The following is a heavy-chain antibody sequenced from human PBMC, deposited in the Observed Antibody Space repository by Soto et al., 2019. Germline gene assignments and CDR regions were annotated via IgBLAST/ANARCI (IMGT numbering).Heavy chain of an antibody. V-gene: IGHV3-30*18. Sequence: GGSLRLSCAASGFTFISYGMHWVRQAPCKGLEWVAVISYDGSNKYYADSVKGRFTISRGNSKNTLYLQMNSLRAEDTAVYYCAKSTPYYYDTDYFDYWGQGTLVTVSP. D-gene: IGHD3-22*01. J-gene: IGHJ4*02. CDR1: GFTFISYG. CDR3: AKSTPYYYDTDYFDY. CDR2: ISYDGSNK.